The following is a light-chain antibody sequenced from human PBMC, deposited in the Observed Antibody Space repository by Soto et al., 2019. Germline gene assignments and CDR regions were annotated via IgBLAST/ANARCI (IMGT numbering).Light chain of an antibody. CDR3: LQYATSRRT. Sequence: DIVLTQSPGTLSLSPGERATLSCRANQTVSRNYLAWYQQKPGQTPRLLIYSASNKATVIPDRFRVSGSGTDFTLTITRLEPEDFGVYYCLQYATSRRTFGQGTRVDIK. V-gene: IGKV3-20*01. J-gene: IGKJ1*01. CDR2: SAS. CDR1: QTVSRNY.